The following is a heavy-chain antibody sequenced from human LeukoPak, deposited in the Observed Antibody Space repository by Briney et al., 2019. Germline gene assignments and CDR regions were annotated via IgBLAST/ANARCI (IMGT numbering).Heavy chain of an antibody. CDR3: ASERGY. CDR2: IYTRGST. Sequence: SETLSLSCTGSGGSISSYFWSWIRQPAGKGLEWIGRIYTRGSTNSNPSLKSRVTMSADTSKNQFSLNLRSVTAADTAVYYCASERGYWGQGTLVTVSS. V-gene: IGHV4-4*07. CDR1: GGSISSYF. J-gene: IGHJ4*02.